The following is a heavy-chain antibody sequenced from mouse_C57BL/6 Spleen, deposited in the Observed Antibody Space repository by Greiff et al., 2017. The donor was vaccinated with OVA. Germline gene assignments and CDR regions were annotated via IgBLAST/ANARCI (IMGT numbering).Heavy chain of an antibody. J-gene: IGHJ1*03. D-gene: IGHD1-1*01. CDR2: INYDGSST. CDR1: GFTFSDYY. CDR3: ARDYYGSNYWYFDV. V-gene: IGHV5-16*01. Sequence: EVKLVESEGGLVQPGSSMKLSCTASGFTFSDYYMAWVRQVPEKGLEWVANINYDGSSTYYLDSLKSRFIISRDNAKNILYLQMSSLKSEDTAAYYCARDYYGSNYWYFDVWGTGTTVTVSS.